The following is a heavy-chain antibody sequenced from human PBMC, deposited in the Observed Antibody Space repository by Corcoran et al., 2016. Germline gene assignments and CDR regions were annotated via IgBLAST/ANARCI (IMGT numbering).Heavy chain of an antibody. V-gene: IGHV3-30*18. D-gene: IGHD1-26*01. Sequence: QVQLVESGGGVVQPGRSLRLSCAASGFTFSGYGMHWVRQAPGKGLEWVAVISYDGSNKYYADSVKGRFTISRDNSKSTLYLQMNSLRAEDTAVYYCAKGEEAPLSDYYYGMGVWGQGTTVTVSS. CDR1: GFTFSGYG. J-gene: IGHJ6*02. CDR3: AKGEEAPLSDYYYGMGV. CDR2: ISYDGSNK.